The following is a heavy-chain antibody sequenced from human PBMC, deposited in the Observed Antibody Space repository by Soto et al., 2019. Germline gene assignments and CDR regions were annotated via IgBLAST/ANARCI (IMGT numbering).Heavy chain of an antibody. Sequence: SETLSLTCAVSGYSINSDYYWGWIRQPPGKGLEWIGSVDHSGRTYYSPSLRSRLTIFIDTSKNQFSLRLTSVTAADTAMYFCAREADTPMVTHRYYYYGMDVWGQGTTVTVSS. CDR1: GYSINSDYY. V-gene: IGHV4-38-2*02. CDR3: AREADTPMVTHRYYYYGMDV. J-gene: IGHJ6*02. D-gene: IGHD5-18*01. CDR2: VDHSGRT.